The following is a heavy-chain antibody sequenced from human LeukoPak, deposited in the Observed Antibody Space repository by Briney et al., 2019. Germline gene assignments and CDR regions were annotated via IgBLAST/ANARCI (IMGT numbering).Heavy chain of an antibody. CDR3: AREGSIVPHQDLDC. CDR1: GFIFRNYA. D-gene: IGHD2-8*01. Sequence: PGRSLRLSCAASGFIFRNYAMHWVRQAPGKGLQWVAVISCDGRDKYFADSVKGRFTISRDNAKNSLYLQMNSLRAEDTAVYYCAREGSIVPHQDLDCWGQGTLVTVSS. J-gene: IGHJ4*02. CDR2: ISCDGRDK. V-gene: IGHV3-30*04.